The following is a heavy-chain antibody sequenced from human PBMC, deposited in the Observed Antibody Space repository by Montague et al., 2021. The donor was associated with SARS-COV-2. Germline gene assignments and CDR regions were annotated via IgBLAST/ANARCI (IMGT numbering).Heavy chain of an antibody. CDR1: GDSISTYY. CDR3: ARGGATYYYDTSGYVNAFDT. CDR2: IYYNGYI. J-gene: IGHJ3*02. V-gene: IGHV4-59*01. Sequence: SETLSLTCTVSGDSISTYYWSWIRQPPGKGLEWIGYIYYNGYINYNPSLKSRVTISVDTSKNQFSLRLSSVTAADTAVYFCARGGATYYYDTSGYVNAFDTWGQGTMVTVSS. D-gene: IGHD3-22*01.